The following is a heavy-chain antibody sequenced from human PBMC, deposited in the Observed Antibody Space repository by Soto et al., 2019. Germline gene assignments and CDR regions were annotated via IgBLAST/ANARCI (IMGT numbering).Heavy chain of an antibody. J-gene: IGHJ4*02. D-gene: IGHD6-13*01. V-gene: IGHV3-23*01. CDR1: GFTFSSCV. CDR3: AKGLINGRWYAED. CDR2: ITDSGTGT. Sequence: EVHLLESGGGLVHPGESLRLSCGASGFTFSSCVMTWVRQAPGKGSEWVSCITDSGTGTYYADSVKGRFTISRDNSKNTMYLQMNNLRAEDTGVYYCAKGLINGRWYAEDWGQGTLVTVSS.